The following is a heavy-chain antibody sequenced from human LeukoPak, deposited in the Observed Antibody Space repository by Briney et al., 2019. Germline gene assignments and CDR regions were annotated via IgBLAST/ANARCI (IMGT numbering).Heavy chain of an antibody. Sequence: GGSLRLSCAASGFTFSSYEVNWVRQAPGKGLEWVSYISSSGSTIYYADSVKGRFTTSRDNAKNSLYLQMNSLRAEDTAVYYCARGPQDVPATDYWGQGTLVTVSS. V-gene: IGHV3-48*03. D-gene: IGHD2-2*01. CDR2: ISSSGSTI. CDR3: ARGPQDVPATDY. CDR1: GFTFSSYE. J-gene: IGHJ4*02.